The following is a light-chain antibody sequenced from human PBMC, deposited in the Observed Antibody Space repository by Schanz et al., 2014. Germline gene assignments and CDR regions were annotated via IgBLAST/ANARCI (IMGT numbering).Light chain of an antibody. J-gene: IGLJ2*01. Sequence: QSALTQPPSASGSPGQSVTISCTGTSSDVGGYNYVSWYQQHPGKAPKVMIYDVTNRPSGVPDRFSGSKSGNTASLTISGLQDEDEADYYCCSYTSSSTVVFGGGTKLTVL. CDR3: CSYTSSSTVV. V-gene: IGLV2-8*01. CDR1: SSDVGGYNY. CDR2: DVT.